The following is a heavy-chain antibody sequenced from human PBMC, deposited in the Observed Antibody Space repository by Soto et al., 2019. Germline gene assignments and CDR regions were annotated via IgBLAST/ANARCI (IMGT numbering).Heavy chain of an antibody. CDR2: IYSGETT. V-gene: IGHV3-53*01. Sequence: PGGSLRLSCAASGFNVNSDYMSWVRQTPGKGLEWVASIYSGETTYYADSVRGRFTISSDKSKNTLYFQLSSLRIEDTAVYYCTRDGRGLGRLSLFEYWGQGVRVTVSS. D-gene: IGHD2-21*02. J-gene: IGHJ4*02. CDR1: GFNVNSDY. CDR3: TRDGRGLGRLSLFEY.